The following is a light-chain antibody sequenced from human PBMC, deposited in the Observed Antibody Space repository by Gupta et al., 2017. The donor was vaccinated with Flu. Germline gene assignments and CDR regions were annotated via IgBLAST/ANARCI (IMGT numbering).Light chain of an antibody. CDR1: ISIFWSNF. Sequence: QSVLTQPPSVSAAPGQKVSISCSGGISIFWSNFVSWFRQLPGTAPKLLIYENNKRPPGIPDRFSGSKSGTSATLDITGLQTGDEADYYCGTWDSTLSAGGVFGGGTKLTVL. CDR2: ENN. CDR3: GTWDSTLSAGGV. J-gene: IGLJ3*02. V-gene: IGLV1-51*02.